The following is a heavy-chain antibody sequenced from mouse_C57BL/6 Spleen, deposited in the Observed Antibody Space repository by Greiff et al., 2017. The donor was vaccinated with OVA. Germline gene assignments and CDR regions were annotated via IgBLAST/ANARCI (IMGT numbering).Heavy chain of an antibody. D-gene: IGHD2-4*01. CDR2: ISSGSSTN. CDR1: GFTFSDYG. J-gene: IGHJ3*01. Sequence: EVHLVESGGGLVKPGGSLKLSCAASGFTFSDYGMHWVRQAPEKGLEWVAYISSGSSTNYYADTVKGRFTISRDNAKNTLFLQMTSLRSEDTAMYYCARGTYDYDEGAGFAYWGQGTLVTVSA. V-gene: IGHV5-17*01. CDR3: ARGTYDYDEGAGFAY.